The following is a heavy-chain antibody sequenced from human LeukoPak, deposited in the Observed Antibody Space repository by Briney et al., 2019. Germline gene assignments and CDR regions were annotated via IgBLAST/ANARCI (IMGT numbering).Heavy chain of an antibody. CDR1: GFTFSSYG. CDR2: ISYDGSNK. D-gene: IGHD6-19*01. Sequence: GGSLRLSCAASGFTFSSYGMHWVRQAPGKGLEWVAVISYDGSNKYYADSVKGRFTISRDNSKNTLYLQMNSLRAEDTAVYYCAKDLSVAVVGEPDYWGQGTLVTVSS. J-gene: IGHJ4*02. CDR3: AKDLSVAVVGEPDY. V-gene: IGHV3-30*18.